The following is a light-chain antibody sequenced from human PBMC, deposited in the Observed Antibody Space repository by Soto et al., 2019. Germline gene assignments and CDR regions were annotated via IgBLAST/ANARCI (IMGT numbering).Light chain of an antibody. J-gene: IGKJ1*01. CDR3: QQYSDNWT. CDR2: NAS. CDR1: QSISIW. Sequence: IQITQSPSTLAACVGDRVTISCRANQSISIWLAWYQRKPRTAPNHLIDNASTIKGEVPSRFSGKVSVTEFTITISSLLSDESAIYYCQQYSDNWTFGEGTKV. V-gene: IGKV1-5*03.